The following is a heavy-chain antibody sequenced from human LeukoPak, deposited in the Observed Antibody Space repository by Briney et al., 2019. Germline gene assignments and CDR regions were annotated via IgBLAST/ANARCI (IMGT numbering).Heavy chain of an antibody. V-gene: IGHV4-34*01. J-gene: IGHJ4*02. CDR1: GGSISSYY. Sequence: SETLSLTCTVSGGSISSYYWSWIRQPAGKGLEWIGEINHSGSTNYNPSLKSRVTISVDTSKNQFSLKLSSVTAADTAVYYCARLVSRGSYYNYWGQGTLVTVSS. CDR2: INHSGST. CDR3: ARLVSRGSYYNY. D-gene: IGHD1-26*01.